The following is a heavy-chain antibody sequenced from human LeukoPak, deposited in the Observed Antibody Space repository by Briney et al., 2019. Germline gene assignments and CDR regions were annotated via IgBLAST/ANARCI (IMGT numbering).Heavy chain of an antibody. V-gene: IGHV3-23*01. CDR3: ARDSPLLTV. CDR1: GFTFSSHA. D-gene: IGHD3-9*01. Sequence: GGSLRLSCAASGFTFSSHAMSWVRQAPGKGLEWVSAIGDDVVSTYYAESVKGRFTISGDNSKNTLYLQMNSLRAEDTATYYCARDSPLLTVWGQGTLVTVSS. CDR2: IGDDVVST. J-gene: IGHJ4*02.